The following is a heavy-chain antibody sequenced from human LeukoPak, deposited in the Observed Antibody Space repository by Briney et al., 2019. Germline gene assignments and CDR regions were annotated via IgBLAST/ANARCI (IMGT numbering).Heavy chain of an antibody. CDR2: INSDGSSP. CDR3: TRGDFYVGAQDY. CDR1: GFIFSSYW. D-gene: IGHD3-3*01. V-gene: IGHV3-74*01. J-gene: IGHJ4*02. Sequence: GGSLRLSCAASGFIFSSYWMHWVRQAPGQGLVWVSRINSDGSSPSYADSVKGRFTISRDNAKNTLYLQMNSLRAEDTAVYYCTRGDFYVGAQDYWGQGTLVTVSS.